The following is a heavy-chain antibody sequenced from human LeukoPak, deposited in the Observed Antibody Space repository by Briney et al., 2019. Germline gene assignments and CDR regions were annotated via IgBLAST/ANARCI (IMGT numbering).Heavy chain of an antibody. Sequence: ASVKVSCKASGYTFSAYGFSWVRQAPGQGLEWMGWISTYNGNRNYAQKFQGRVTMTTYTSTSTAYMELRSLRSDDTAVYYCAVEVDTAMVNPFDYWGQGTLVTVSS. J-gene: IGHJ4*02. CDR1: GYTFSAYG. V-gene: IGHV1-18*01. D-gene: IGHD5-18*01. CDR3: AVEVDTAMVNPFDY. CDR2: ISTYNGNR.